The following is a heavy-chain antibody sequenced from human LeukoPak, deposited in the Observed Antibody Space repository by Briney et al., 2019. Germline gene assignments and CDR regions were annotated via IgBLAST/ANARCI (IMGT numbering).Heavy chain of an antibody. CDR3: ARGMGQYQLLYGPYYYYGMDV. D-gene: IGHD2-2*02. Sequence: GASVKVSCKASGYTFTGYYMHWVRQAPGQGLEWMGWMNPNSGNTGYAQKFQGRVTMTRNTSISTAYMELSSLRSEDTAVYYCARGMGQYQLLYGPYYYYGMDVWGQGTTVTVSS. J-gene: IGHJ6*02. CDR2: MNPNSGNT. CDR1: GYTFTGYY. V-gene: IGHV1-8*02.